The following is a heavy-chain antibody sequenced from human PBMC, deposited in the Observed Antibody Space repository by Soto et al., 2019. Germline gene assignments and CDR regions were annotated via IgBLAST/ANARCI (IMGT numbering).Heavy chain of an antibody. CDR3: ATWHEREHAYDV. D-gene: IGHD1-1*01. Sequence: DVQLVESGGGLIQPGESLRLSCAAFGFTISGKKYVAWFRQAPGKGLGWVSALYDLDGSFYAASVKGRFTTSSDSSKTTVYLQMNDLRPDDTAVYYCATWHEREHAYDVWGQGTTVTVSS. CDR1: GFTISGKKY. J-gene: IGHJ3*01. V-gene: IGHV3-53*01. CDR2: LYDLDGS.